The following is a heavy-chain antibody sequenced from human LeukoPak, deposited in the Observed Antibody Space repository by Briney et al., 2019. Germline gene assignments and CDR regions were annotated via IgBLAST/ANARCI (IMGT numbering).Heavy chain of an antibody. J-gene: IGHJ4*02. D-gene: IGHD2-2*01. CDR3: ARVGCSSTSCYEFDY. CDR1: GFTFSDYY. V-gene: IGHV3-11*04. CDR2: ISSSGSTI. Sequence: KPGGSLRLSCAASGFTFSDYYMSWIRQAPGKGLEWVSYISSSGSTIYYADSVKGRFTISRDNTKNSLYLQINSLRAEDTAVYYCARVGCSSTSCYEFDYWGQGTLGTVSS.